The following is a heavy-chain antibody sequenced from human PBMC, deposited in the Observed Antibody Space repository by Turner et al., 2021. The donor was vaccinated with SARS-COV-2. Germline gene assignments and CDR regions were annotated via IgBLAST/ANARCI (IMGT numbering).Heavy chain of an antibody. CDR2: ISGSGDTT. J-gene: IGHJ4*02. V-gene: IGHV3-23*01. Sequence: VQLLESGGGLEQPGGPLRLSFLASGFTFSGYAMCWVRQAPGKGLEWVSGISGSGDTTYYADSVKGRFTISRDNSKNTMYLQMNSLRAEDTAVYYCAKDRIVGATMGASRDWGQGILVTVSS. CDR1: GFTFSGYA. CDR3: AKDRIVGATMGASRD. D-gene: IGHD1-26*01.